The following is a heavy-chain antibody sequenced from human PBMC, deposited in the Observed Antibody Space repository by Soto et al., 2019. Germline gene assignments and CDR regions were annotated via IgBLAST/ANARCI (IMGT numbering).Heavy chain of an antibody. D-gene: IGHD2-15*01. J-gene: IGHJ3*02. V-gene: IGHV4-34*01. Sequence: SETLSLTCAVYGGSFSDYYWYWSWIRQHPGKGLEWIGEINRSGSTNYNPSLKSRVTISVDTSKNQFSLKLSSVTAADTAVYYCARVSGGGIYSRPDCAFDIWGQGTMVTVSS. CDR2: INRSGST. CDR3: ARVSGGGIYSRPDCAFDI. CDR1: GGSFSDYY.